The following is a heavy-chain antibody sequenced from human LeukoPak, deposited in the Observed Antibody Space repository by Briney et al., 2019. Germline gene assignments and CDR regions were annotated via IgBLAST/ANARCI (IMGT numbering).Heavy chain of an antibody. CDR3: AKGVLGYCSSTSCSRSNFDY. J-gene: IGHJ4*02. CDR2: VSYDGSNK. Sequence: GGSLRLSCAASGFTFSSYGMHWVRQAPGKGLEWVAVVSYDGSNKYYADSVKGRFTISSDNSKNTLYLQMNSLRAEDTAVYYCAKGVLGYCSSTSCSRSNFDYWGQGTLVTVSS. CDR1: GFTFSSYG. V-gene: IGHV3-30*18. D-gene: IGHD2-2*01.